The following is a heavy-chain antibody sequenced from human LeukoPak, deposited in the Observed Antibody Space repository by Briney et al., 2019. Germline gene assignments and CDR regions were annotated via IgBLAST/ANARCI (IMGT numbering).Heavy chain of an antibody. J-gene: IGHJ4*02. Sequence: GGSLRLSCAASGFKFSSYPMTWVRQAPGKGLDWVSTLSGSGDYTFYADSVKGRFTISRDNSKNTLYLQMNSLRAEDTAIYYCAKRYYYDSSGYDYWGQGTLVTVSS. D-gene: IGHD3-22*01. CDR1: GFKFSSYP. V-gene: IGHV3-23*01. CDR2: LSGSGDYT. CDR3: AKRYYYDSSGYDY.